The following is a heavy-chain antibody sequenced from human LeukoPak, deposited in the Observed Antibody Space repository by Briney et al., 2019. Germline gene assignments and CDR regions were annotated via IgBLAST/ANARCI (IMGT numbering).Heavy chain of an antibody. CDR1: GGSISSGSYY. CDR2: IYTSGST. J-gene: IGHJ4*02. D-gene: IGHD5-24*01. CDR3: ARSGRDGYNPYYFDY. V-gene: IGHV4-61*02. Sequence: SQTLSLTCTVSGGSISSGSYYWSWIRQPAGKGLEWIGRIYTSGSTNYNPSLKSRVTISVDTSKNQFSLKLSSVTAADTAVYYCARSGRDGYNPYYFDYWGQGTLVTVSS.